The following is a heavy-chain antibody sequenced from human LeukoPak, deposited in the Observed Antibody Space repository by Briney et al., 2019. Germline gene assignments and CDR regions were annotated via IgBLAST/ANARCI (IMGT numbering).Heavy chain of an antibody. CDR3: AALRVATIIGDFDY. CDR1: GFTFSSYA. CDR2: ISGSGGST. D-gene: IGHD5-12*01. J-gene: IGHJ4*02. Sequence: GGSLRLSCAASGFTFSSYAMSWVRQAPGKGLEWVSAISGSGGSTYYADSVKGRFTISRDNSKNTLYLQMNSLRAEDTAVYYCAALRVATIIGDFDYWGQGTLVTVSS. V-gene: IGHV3-23*01.